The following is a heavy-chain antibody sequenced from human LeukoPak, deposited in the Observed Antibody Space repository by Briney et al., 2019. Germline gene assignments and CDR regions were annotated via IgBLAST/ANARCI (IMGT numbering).Heavy chain of an antibody. Sequence: ASVKVSCKASGYTFTGYYMHWVRQAPGQGLEWMGWINPNSGGTNYAQKFQGRVTMTRDTSISTACMELSRLRSDDTAVYYCARPRGYSSSDFDYWGQGTLVTVSS. CDR1: GYTFTGYY. J-gene: IGHJ4*02. CDR3: ARPRGYSSSDFDY. V-gene: IGHV1-2*02. D-gene: IGHD6-6*01. CDR2: INPNSGGT.